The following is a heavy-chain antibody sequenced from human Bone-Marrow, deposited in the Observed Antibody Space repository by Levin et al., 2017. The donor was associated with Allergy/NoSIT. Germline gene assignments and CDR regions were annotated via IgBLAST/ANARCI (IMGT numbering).Heavy chain of an antibody. V-gene: IGHV1-2*06. CDR2: MNPKSGGT. CDR3: ARGSSDGQG. Sequence: GESLKISCQASGYTFTGNFMHWVRQAPGQGLEWMGRMNPKSGGTDYAPKFQGRVAMTRDTSINTAYMELNKLTSDDTAVYYCARGSSDGQGWGQGTLVTVSS. CDR1: GYTFTGNF. D-gene: IGHD3-22*01. J-gene: IGHJ4*02.